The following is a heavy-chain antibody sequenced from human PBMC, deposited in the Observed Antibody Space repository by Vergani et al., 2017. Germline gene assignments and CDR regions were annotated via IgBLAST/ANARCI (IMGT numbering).Heavy chain of an antibody. CDR2: ISYDGTQK. Sequence: QVHLVESGGGVVQPGRSLRLSCVVSGFTSSYYGMHWVRQAPGKGLEWVAVISYDGTQKYYADSVKGRFTISRDNSKGTLYLQMNSLRTEDTAVYYCATKSXGTPGCQIGYFREWGQGTLVTVSS. V-gene: IGHV3-30*03. CDR1: GFTSSYYG. J-gene: IGHJ1*01. D-gene: IGHD1-1*01. CDR3: ATKSXGTPGCQIGYFRE.